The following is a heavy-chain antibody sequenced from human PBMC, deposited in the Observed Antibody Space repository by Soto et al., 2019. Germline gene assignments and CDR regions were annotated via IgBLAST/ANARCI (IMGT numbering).Heavy chain of an antibody. CDR2: INHSGST. CDR1: GGSFSGYY. J-gene: IGHJ6*02. V-gene: IGHV4-34*01. CDR3: ARGRRYSSSWLDYYYYYGMDV. D-gene: IGHD6-13*01. Sequence: PSETLSLTCAVYGGSFSGYYWSWIRQPPGKGLEWIGEINHSGSTNYNPSLKSRVTISVDTSKNQFSLKLSSVTAADTAVYYCARGRRYSSSWLDYYYYYGMDVWGQGTTVTVS.